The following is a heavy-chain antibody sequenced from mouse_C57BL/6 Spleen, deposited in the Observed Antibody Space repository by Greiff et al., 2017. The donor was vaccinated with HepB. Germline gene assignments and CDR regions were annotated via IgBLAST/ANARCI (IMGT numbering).Heavy chain of an antibody. CDR3: ARSRGYFDV. V-gene: IGHV1-64*01. Sequence: QVQLQQPGAELVKPGASVKLSCKASGYTFTSYWMHWVKQRPGQGLEWIGMIHPISGSTNYNEKFKSKATLTVDKSSGTAYMQLSSLTAEDSAVYYCARSRGYFDVWGTGTTVTVSS. CDR2: IHPISGST. CDR1: GYTFTSYW. J-gene: IGHJ1*03.